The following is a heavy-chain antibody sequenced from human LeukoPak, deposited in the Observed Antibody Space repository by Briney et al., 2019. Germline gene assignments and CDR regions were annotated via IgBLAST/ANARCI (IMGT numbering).Heavy chain of an antibody. CDR3: ARALRNWNGFDY. CDR1: GFTFSSYA. D-gene: IGHD1-1*01. V-gene: IGHV3-74*01. J-gene: IGHJ4*02. CDR2: INSDGSST. Sequence: PGGSLRLSCAASGFTFSSYAMSWVRQAPGKGLVWVSRINSDGSSTSYADSVKGRFTISRDNAKNTLYLQMNSLRAEDTAVYYCARALRNWNGFDYWGQGTLVTVSS.